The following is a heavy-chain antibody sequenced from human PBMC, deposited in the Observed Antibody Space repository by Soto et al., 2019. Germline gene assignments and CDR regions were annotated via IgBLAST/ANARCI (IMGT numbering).Heavy chain of an antibody. CDR3: ARRAVAGLTYFDY. Sequence: SVKVSCKASGGTFSSYAISWVRQAPGQGLEWMGGIIPIFGTANYAQKFQGRVTIAADESTSTAYMELSSLRSEDTAVYYCARRAVAGLTYFDYWGQGTLVTVSS. CDR2: IIPIFGTA. V-gene: IGHV1-69*13. D-gene: IGHD6-19*01. CDR1: GGTFSSYA. J-gene: IGHJ4*02.